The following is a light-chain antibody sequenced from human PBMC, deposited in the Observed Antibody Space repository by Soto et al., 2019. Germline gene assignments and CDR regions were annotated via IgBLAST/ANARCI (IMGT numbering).Light chain of an antibody. CDR2: DAY. CDR3: QQRHMWPIT. J-gene: IGKJ5*01. V-gene: IGKV3-11*01. CDR1: QSFRGL. Sequence: VLTQSPGTLSXSPXXXXTXXXRASQSFRGLLAWYQQKPGQAPRLLIYDAYNRATGIPPRFSDSGSGTDFTLTISSLEPEDSAVYYCQQRHMWPITFGQGTRLEIK.